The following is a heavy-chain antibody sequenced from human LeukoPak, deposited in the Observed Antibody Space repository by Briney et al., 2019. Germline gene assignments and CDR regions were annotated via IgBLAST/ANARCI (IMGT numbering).Heavy chain of an antibody. Sequence: PGGSLRLSCAASGFTFSSYWMSGFRQAPGKGLEWVANIKQDGSEKYYVDSVKGRFTISRDNAKNSLYLQMNSLRAEDTAVYYCARNGTVTTRRYYYYYMDVWGKGTTVTVSS. CDR2: IKQDGSEK. CDR3: ARNGTVTTRRYYYYYMDV. D-gene: IGHD4-17*01. V-gene: IGHV3-7*01. CDR1: GFTFSSYW. J-gene: IGHJ6*03.